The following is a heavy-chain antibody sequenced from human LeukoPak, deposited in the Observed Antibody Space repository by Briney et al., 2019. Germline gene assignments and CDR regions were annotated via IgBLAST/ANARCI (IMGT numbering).Heavy chain of an antibody. Sequence: PSETLSLTCTVSGGSISSYFWTWIRQPAGKGLEWIGRIYTSGSTNYNPSLKSRVTISVDTSKNQFSLKLSSVTAADTAVYYCARTAKLLWFGESIPEYYFDYWGQGTLVTVSS. CDR1: GGSISSYF. CDR2: IYTSGST. CDR3: ARTAKLLWFGESIPEYYFDY. V-gene: IGHV4-4*07. J-gene: IGHJ4*02. D-gene: IGHD3-10*01.